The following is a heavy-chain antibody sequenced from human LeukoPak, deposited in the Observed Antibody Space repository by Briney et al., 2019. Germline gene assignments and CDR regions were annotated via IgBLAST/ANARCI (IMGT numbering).Heavy chain of an antibody. CDR2: ISRSSAYI. CDR3: ARDYTGGWNDF. V-gene: IGHV3-21*01. D-gene: IGHD7-27*01. J-gene: IGHJ4*02. CDR1: GFTLSSYS. Sequence: GGSLRLSCAASGFTLSSYSMNWVRQAPGKGLEWVSSISRSSAYIYYADSVKGRFTISRDNAKNSLYLQMNSLRAEDTAVYYCARDYTGGWNDFWGQGTLVTVSS.